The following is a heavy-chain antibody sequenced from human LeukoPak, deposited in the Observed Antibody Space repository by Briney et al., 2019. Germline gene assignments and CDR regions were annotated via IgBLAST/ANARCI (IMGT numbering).Heavy chain of an antibody. CDR3: AKDLMWVTIGYFDS. D-gene: IGHD3-9*01. CDR2: IDTGGNT. J-gene: IGHJ4*02. CDR1: EFTLDTYA. V-gene: IGHV3-23*01. Sequence: GESLRLSCAPSEFTLDTYAMTRVRQAPGKGLEWVSCIDTGGNTYYADSVKGRFTISRDNSKNTLFLQMSSLRAEDTALYYCAKDLMWVTIGYFDSWGLETLVTVSS.